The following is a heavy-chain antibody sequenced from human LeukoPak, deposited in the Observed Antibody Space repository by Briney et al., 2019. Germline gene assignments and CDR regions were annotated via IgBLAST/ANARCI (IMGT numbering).Heavy chain of an antibody. Sequence: SETLSLTCAVYGGSFSGYYWSWIRQPPGKGLEWIGEINHSGSTNYNPSLKSRVTISVDTSKNQFSLKLSSVTAADTAVYYCARGGRYCTNGVCYSYFDYWGQGTLVTVSS. J-gene: IGHJ4*02. D-gene: IGHD2-8*01. CDR3: ARGGRYCTNGVCYSYFDY. CDR2: INHSGST. CDR1: GGSFSGYY. V-gene: IGHV4-34*01.